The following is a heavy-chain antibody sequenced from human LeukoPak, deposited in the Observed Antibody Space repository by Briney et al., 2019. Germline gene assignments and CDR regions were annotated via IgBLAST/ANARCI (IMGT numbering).Heavy chain of an antibody. D-gene: IGHD6-13*01. CDR3: ASRPYSSSWWASRVNYFDY. CDR2: IIPIFGTA. Sequence: SVKVSCKASGGTFSSYAISWVRQAPGQGLEWMGGIIPIFGTANYAQKFQGRVTITTDESTSTAYMELSSLRSEDTAVYYCASRPYSSSWWASRVNYFDYWGQGTRVTVSS. J-gene: IGHJ4*02. CDR1: GGTFSSYA. V-gene: IGHV1-69*05.